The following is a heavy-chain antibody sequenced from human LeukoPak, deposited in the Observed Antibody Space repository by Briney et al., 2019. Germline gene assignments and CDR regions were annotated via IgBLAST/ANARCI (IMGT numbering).Heavy chain of an antibody. CDR1: GYTFTGYY. CDR3: ARGRRILVGDTNAGDYFDY. D-gene: IGHD1-26*01. CDR2: INPNSGGT. J-gene: IGHJ4*02. Sequence: ASVKVSCKASGYTFTGYYMHWVRQAPGQGLEWMGWINPNSGGTNYAQKFQGRVTMTRDTSISTAYMELSRLRSDDTAVYYCARGRRILVGDTNAGDYFDYWGQGTLVTVSS. V-gene: IGHV1-2*02.